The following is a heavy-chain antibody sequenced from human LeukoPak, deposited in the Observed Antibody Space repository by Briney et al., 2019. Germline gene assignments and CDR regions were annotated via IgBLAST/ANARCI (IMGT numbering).Heavy chain of an antibody. V-gene: IGHV4-59*01. CDR3: AGNTAMVQYYFDY. J-gene: IGHJ4*02. D-gene: IGHD5-18*01. CDR2: IFYSGST. CDR1: GGSISSYY. Sequence: PSETLSLTCTVSGGSISSYYWGWIRQPPGKGLEWVGYIFYSGSTNYNPSLKSRVTISVDTSKNQFSLKLSSVTAADTAVYYCAGNTAMVQYYFDYWGQGTQVTVSS.